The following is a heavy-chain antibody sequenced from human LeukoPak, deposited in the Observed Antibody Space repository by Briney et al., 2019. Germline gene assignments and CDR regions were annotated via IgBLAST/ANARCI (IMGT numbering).Heavy chain of an antibody. CDR3: ARDHVKAVAGTGH. J-gene: IGHJ4*02. CDR2: IYYSGST. D-gene: IGHD6-19*01. Sequence: PSETLSLTCTVSGGSISSYYWSWVRQPPGKGLEWIGSIYYSGSTYYNPSLKSRVTISVDTSKNQFSLKLSSVTAADTAVYYCARDHVKAVAGTGHWGQGTLVTVSS. V-gene: IGHV4-39*07. CDR1: GGSISSYY.